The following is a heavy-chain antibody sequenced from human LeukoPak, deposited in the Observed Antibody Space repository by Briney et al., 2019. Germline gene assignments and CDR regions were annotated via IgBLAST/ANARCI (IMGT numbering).Heavy chain of an antibody. Sequence: PSETLSLTCTVPGGSVSSGGYYWSWIRQPPGKGLEWIAYIYYSGSTNYNPSLKSRVTISVDTSKNQFSLKLSSVTAADTAVYYCAREGRSGSYEYWGQGTLITVSS. D-gene: IGHD1-26*01. V-gene: IGHV4-61*08. CDR1: GGSVSSGGYY. CDR2: IYYSGST. J-gene: IGHJ4*02. CDR3: AREGRSGSYEY.